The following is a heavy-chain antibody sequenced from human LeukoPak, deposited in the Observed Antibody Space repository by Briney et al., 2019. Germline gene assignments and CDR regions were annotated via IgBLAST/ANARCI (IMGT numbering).Heavy chain of an antibody. CDR1: GGSISSYY. J-gene: IGHJ4*02. CDR3: ARGYFDSSGYSNPFDN. Sequence: PSETLSLTCTVSGGSISSYYWSWIRQSAGKGLEWIGYIYYNGNTNYNPSPKSRVTMSIDTSKSQFSLKLSSVTAADTATYYCARGYFDSSGYSNPFDNWGQGTLVTVSS. D-gene: IGHD3-22*01. V-gene: IGHV4-59*08. CDR2: IYYNGNT.